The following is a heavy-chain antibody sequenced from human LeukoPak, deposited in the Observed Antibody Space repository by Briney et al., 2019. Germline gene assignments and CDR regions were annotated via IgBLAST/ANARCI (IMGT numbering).Heavy chain of an antibody. CDR1: RFTFSSYA. V-gene: IGHV3-30*04. J-gene: IGHJ1*01. CDR3: ARDRIAVAGMGAFQH. D-gene: IGHD6-19*01. CDR2: ISYDGTSE. Sequence: GGSLRLSCAASRFTFSSYAMHWVRQAPGKGLEWVAAISYDGTSEYQADSVKGRFTISRDNSKNTLYLQMNSLRVEDTAIYYCARDRIAVAGMGAFQHWGQGTLVTVSS.